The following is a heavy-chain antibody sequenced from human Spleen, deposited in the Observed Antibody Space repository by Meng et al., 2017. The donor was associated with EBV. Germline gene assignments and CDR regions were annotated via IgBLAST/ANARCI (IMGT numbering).Heavy chain of an antibody. D-gene: IGHD1-26*01. V-gene: IGHV3-30*03. Sequence: VGLVGAGGGLFQRVGSLRRSCAASGFTFSGYGMFWVRQAPGKGPEWVAILPSDGGNTYYSDSVKGRFTISRDNSKKTLYLQMNSLRAEDSAVYYCARDLSGRFDPWGQGTLVTVSS. CDR2: LPSDGGNT. J-gene: IGHJ5*02. CDR3: ARDLSGRFDP. CDR1: GFTFSGYG.